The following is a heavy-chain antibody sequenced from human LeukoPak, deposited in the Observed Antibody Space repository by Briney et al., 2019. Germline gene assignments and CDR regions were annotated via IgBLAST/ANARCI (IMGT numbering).Heavy chain of an antibody. CDR1: GYTFTGYY. Sequence: ASVKVSCKASGYTFTGYYMHWVRQAPGQGLEWMGWMNPNSGNTGYAQKFQGRVTITRNTSISTAYMELSSLRSEDTAVYYCARGNIDYGDYSNWFDPWGQGTLVTVSS. D-gene: IGHD4-17*01. CDR2: MNPNSGNT. CDR3: ARGNIDYGDYSNWFDP. J-gene: IGHJ5*02. V-gene: IGHV1-8*03.